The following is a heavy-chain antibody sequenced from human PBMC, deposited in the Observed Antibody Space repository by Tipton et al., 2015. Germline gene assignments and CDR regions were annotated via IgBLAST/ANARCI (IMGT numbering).Heavy chain of an antibody. Sequence: TLSLTCTVSGDSISGYYWSWIRQPPGKGLEWIGYIYSTGSTYYNPSLKSRVTISVDTSKNQFSLKLTSVTAADTAVYYCARQLQINWFDPWGQGTLVTVSS. V-gene: IGHV4-59*08. CDR3: ARQLQINWFDP. D-gene: IGHD4-11*01. J-gene: IGHJ5*02. CDR1: GDSISGYY. CDR2: IYSTGST.